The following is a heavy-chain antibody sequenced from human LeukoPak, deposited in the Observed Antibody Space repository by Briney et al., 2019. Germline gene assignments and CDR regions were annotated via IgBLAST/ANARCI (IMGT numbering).Heavy chain of an antibody. CDR2: IYYSGST. CDR1: GGSISSYY. V-gene: IGHV4-59*01. Sequence: SETLSLTCTGSGGSISSYYWSWIRQPPGKGLEWIGYIYYSGSTNYNPSLKSRVTISVDTSKNQFSLKLSSVTAADTAVYYCAREGGRDGYKIFDYWGQGTLVTVSS. D-gene: IGHD5-24*01. J-gene: IGHJ4*02. CDR3: AREGGRDGYKIFDY.